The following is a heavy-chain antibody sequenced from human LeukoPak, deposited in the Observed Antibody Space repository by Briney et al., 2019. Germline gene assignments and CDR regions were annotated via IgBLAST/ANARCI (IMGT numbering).Heavy chain of an antibody. CDR1: GFTFSDYY. V-gene: IGHV3-11*04. CDR3: AREGEVAATHGVFDI. J-gene: IGHJ3*02. Sequence: GGSLRLSCAASGFTFSDYYMSWIRQAPGKGLEWVSYISSSGSTIYYADSVKGRFTTSRDNAKNSMHLQMNSLRAEDSAMYYCAREGEVAATHGVFDIWGQGTMVTVSS. CDR2: ISSSGSTI. D-gene: IGHD2-15*01.